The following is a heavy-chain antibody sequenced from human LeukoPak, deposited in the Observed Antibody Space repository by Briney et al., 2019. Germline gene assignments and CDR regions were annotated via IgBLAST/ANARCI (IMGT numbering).Heavy chain of an antibody. CDR3: ARSSAAEVIRYYYYGMDV. V-gene: IGHV1-8*01. D-gene: IGHD2-21*01. J-gene: IGHJ6*02. CDR2: MNPNSGNT. CDR1: GYTFTSYD. Sequence: ASVKVSCKASGYTFTSYDINWVRQATGQGLEWMGWMNPNSGNTGYAQKFQGRVTMTRNTSISTAYMELSSLRSEDTAVYYCARSSAAEVIRYYYYGMDVWGQGTTVTVSS.